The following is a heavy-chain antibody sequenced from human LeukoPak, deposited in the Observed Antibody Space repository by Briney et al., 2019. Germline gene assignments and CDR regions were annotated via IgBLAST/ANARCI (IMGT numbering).Heavy chain of an antibody. J-gene: IGHJ4*02. D-gene: IGHD3-10*01. Sequence: GGSLRVSCAASGLTFRSSAMHWVRQAPGKGLQWVALLSYDGSTEYHADSVKGRFTISRDTSKNTLYLQMNSLRAEDTAVYYCARALWVGGYFDYWGQGTRVTVSS. CDR3: ARALWVGGYFDY. CDR2: LSYDGSTE. V-gene: IGHV3-30*04. CDR1: GLTFRSSA.